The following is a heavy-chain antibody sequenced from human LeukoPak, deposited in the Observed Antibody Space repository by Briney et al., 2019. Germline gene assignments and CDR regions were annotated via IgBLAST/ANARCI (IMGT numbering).Heavy chain of an antibody. CDR1: GFTFSDAW. CDR2: IKSRNRGETV. D-gene: IGHD1-26*01. Sequence: PGGSLRLSCAASGFTFSDAWMNWVRLAPGKGLEWVGRIKSRNRGETVDYAAPGKGRFTISRDESKTTVYLQMNSLKTEDTAIYYCTTDGSTTLSNTFDYWGQGTLVTVSS. V-gene: IGHV3-15*01. J-gene: IGHJ4*02. CDR3: TTDGSTTLSNTFDY.